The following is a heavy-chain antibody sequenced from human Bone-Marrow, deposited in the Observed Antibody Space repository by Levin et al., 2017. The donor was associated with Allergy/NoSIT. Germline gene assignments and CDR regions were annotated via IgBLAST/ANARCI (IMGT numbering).Heavy chain of an antibody. CDR1: GGSLSSGDYY. Sequence: SQTLSLTRTVSGGSLSSGDYYWGWLRPPPGKGLEWIGYIYYSGSTYYNPSPKSRVTLSVDTPKNQFSLKLSSVTAADTAVYYCARRYCSGGSGDRSFDYWGQGTLVTVSS. CDR3: ARRYCSGGSGDRSFDY. D-gene: IGHD2-15*01. J-gene: IGHJ4*02. CDR2: IYYSGST. V-gene: IGHV4-30-4*01.